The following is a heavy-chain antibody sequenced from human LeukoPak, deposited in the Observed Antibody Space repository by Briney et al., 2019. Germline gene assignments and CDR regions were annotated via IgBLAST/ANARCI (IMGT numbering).Heavy chain of an antibody. CDR2: INPSGGST. Sequence: ASVKVSCKASGYTFTSYYMHWVRQAPGQGLEWMGIINPSGGSTSYAQKFQGRVTMTRDTSISTAYMELSRLRSDDTAVYYCARATSIAARPLFGYWGQGTLVTVSS. CDR1: GYTFTSYY. D-gene: IGHD6-6*01. CDR3: ARATSIAARPLFGY. V-gene: IGHV1-46*01. J-gene: IGHJ4*02.